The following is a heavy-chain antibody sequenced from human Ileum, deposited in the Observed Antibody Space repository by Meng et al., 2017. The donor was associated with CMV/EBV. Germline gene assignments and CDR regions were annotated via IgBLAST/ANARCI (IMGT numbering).Heavy chain of an antibody. CDR2: ISWNSGSI. J-gene: IGHJ4*02. CDR3: AKDPKLYGDYLLYYFDY. Sequence: GGSLRLSCAASGLSFDDYAMHWVRQAPGKGLEWVSGISWNSGSIGYADSVKGRLTISRDNAKNSLYLQMNSMRAEDTALYYCAKDPKLYGDYLLYYFDYWGQGTLVTVSS. CDR1: GLSFDDYA. V-gene: IGHV3-9*01. D-gene: IGHD4-17*01.